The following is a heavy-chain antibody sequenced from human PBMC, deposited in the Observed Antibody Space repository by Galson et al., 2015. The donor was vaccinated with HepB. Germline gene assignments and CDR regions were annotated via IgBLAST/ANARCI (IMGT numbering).Heavy chain of an antibody. D-gene: IGHD3-10*01. Sequence: SLRLSCAASGFTFGDYGMNWVRHAPGKGLEWVSGINKNGATRGYADSVKGRFTISRDNAKNSLYLQMNSLTAGDTALYYCARVASDYGSGSYEAPPDYWGQGTLVTVSS. J-gene: IGHJ4*02. CDR1: GFTFGDYG. CDR2: INKNGATR. CDR3: ARVASDYGSGSYEAPPDY. V-gene: IGHV3-20*04.